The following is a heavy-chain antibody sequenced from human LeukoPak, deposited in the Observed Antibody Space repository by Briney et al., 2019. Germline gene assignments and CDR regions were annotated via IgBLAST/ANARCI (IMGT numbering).Heavy chain of an antibody. CDR3: ALKDGGGYDPIGMDV. J-gene: IGHJ6*02. Sequence: GGSLRLSCAASGFTFSSYAMSWVRQAPGKGLEWVSAISGSGGSTYYADSVKGRFTISRDNSKNTLYLQMNSLRAEDTAVYYCALKDGGGYDPIGMDVWGQGTTVTVSS. V-gene: IGHV3-23*01. CDR1: GFTFSSYA. CDR2: ISGSGGST. D-gene: IGHD5-12*01.